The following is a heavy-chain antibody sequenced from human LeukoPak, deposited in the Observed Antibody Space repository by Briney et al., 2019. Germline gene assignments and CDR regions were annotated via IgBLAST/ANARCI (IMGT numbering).Heavy chain of an antibody. CDR2: ISYGGTEK. D-gene: IGHD4-17*01. CDR3: ARDGHGVPLDY. V-gene: IGHV3-30-3*01. CDR1: GFIFSSYT. Sequence: GGSLRLSCAASGFIFSSYTVHWVRQAPGKGLEWVAVISYGGTEKYYGDSVKGRFTISRDNSKNTLYLQMNSLRAEDTALYYCARDGHGVPLDYWGQGTLVTVSP. J-gene: IGHJ4*02.